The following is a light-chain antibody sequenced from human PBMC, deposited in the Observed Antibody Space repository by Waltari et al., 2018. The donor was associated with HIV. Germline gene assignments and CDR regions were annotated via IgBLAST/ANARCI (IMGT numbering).Light chain of an antibody. Sequence: SVLTQPPSVSGAPGQRVTISGTGPSPNIGSGVAVQWYQKLPGTVPKVLIYNNTDRPSGVPDRFSGSKSATSASLAITGLQAEDEANYYCQSYDISLSGWVFGGGTKLTVL. CDR3: QSYDISLSGWV. CDR1: SPNIGSGVA. V-gene: IGLV1-40*01. CDR2: NNT. J-gene: IGLJ2*01.